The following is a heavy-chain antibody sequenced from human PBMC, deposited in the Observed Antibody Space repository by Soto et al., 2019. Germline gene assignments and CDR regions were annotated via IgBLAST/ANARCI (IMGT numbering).Heavy chain of an antibody. J-gene: IGHJ4*02. V-gene: IGHV3-7*03. CDR1: GFTFSSYW. CDR3: ARVLAAAGNSFDY. D-gene: IGHD6-13*01. Sequence: GESLKISCAASGFTFSSYWMSWVRQAPGKGLEWVANIKQDGSEKYYVDSVKGRFTISRDNAKNSLYLQMNSLRAEDTAVYYCARVLAAAGNSFDYWGQGTLVTVSS. CDR2: IKQDGSEK.